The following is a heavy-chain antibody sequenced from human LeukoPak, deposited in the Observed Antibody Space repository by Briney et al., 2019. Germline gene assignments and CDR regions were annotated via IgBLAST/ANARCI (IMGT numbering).Heavy chain of an antibody. Sequence: SETLSLTCTVSGDSISSYYWSWIRQPPGKGLEWIGYISYSGSTNYNPSLKSRVTISVDTSKNQFSLNLSSVNAADTAVYYCARVGRGDYVWGSYSFDYWGQGTLVTVSS. D-gene: IGHD3-16*01. CDR2: ISYSGST. CDR1: GDSISSYY. CDR3: ARVGRGDYVWGSYSFDY. V-gene: IGHV4-59*01. J-gene: IGHJ4*02.